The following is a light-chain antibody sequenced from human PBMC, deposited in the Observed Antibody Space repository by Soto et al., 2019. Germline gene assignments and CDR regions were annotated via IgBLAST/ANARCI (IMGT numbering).Light chain of an antibody. CDR3: QSYDSILSGSRV. V-gene: IGLV1-40*01. CDR2: GNS. J-gene: IGLJ3*02. CDR1: SSNIGAGYD. Sequence: QSVLTQPPSVSGAPGQRVTISCTGSSSNIGAGYDVHWYQQLPGTAPKLLIYGNSNLPSGVPDRFSGSKSGTSASLAITGLQAEDEADYFCQSYDSILSGSRVFGEGTKLTVL.